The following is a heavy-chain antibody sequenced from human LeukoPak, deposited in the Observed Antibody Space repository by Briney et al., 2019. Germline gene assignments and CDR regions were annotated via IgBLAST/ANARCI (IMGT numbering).Heavy chain of an antibody. V-gene: IGHV3-21*01. J-gene: IGHJ3*02. CDR2: ISSSSSYI. CDR3: ARGSYYNDSSCSKLGSDDAFDI. Sequence: GGSLRLSCAAFGFTFSSYSMNWFRQAPGKGLEWVSSISSSSSYIYYADSVKGRVTISRDNAKNSLYLQMKSLRAEDTAVYYWARGSYYNDSSCSKLGSDDAFDIWGHGSMFTVSP. D-gene: IGHD3-22*01. CDR1: GFTFSSYS.